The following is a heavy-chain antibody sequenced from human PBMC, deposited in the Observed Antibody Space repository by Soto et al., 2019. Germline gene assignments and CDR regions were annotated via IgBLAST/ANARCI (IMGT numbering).Heavy chain of an antibody. CDR1: GFSLSTSGVG. D-gene: IGHD2-21*02. J-gene: IGHJ4*02. CDR3: AHRRDGSWCGGDCYSDY. V-gene: IGHV2-5*02. CDR2: IYWDDDK. Sequence: SGPTLVNPTQTLTLTCTFSGFSLSTSGVGVGWIRQPPGKALEWLALIYWDDDKRYSPSLKSRLTITKDTSKNQVVLTMTNMDPVDTATYYCAHRRDGSWCGGDCYSDYWGQGTLVTVSS.